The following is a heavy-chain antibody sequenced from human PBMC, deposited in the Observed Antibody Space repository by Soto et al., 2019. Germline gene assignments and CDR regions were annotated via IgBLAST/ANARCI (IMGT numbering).Heavy chain of an antibody. J-gene: IGHJ5*02. Sequence: SETLSLTCTVSGGSISSYYWSWIRQPPGKGLEWIGCIYYSGSTNYNHYLTSRVTISVDTSKNQFSLKQSSVTAADTAVYDCAREGNNWFDPWGQETLVTFS. CDR2: IYYSGST. CDR3: AREGNNWFDP. V-gene: IGHV4-59*01. CDR1: GGSISSYY.